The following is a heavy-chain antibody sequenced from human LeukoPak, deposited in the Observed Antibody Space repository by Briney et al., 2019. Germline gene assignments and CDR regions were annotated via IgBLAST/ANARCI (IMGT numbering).Heavy chain of an antibody. CDR2: ISASGGST. CDR1: GYTFSSYG. J-gene: IGHJ4*02. Sequence: GGSLRLSCAASGYTFSSYGMSWVRQAPGKGLEWVSGISASGGSTYYADSVKGRFTISRDNSKNTLYLQMNSLRAEGTAVYYCASDSSGYYPYYFDYWGQGTLVTVSS. D-gene: IGHD3-22*01. CDR3: ASDSSGYYPYYFDY. V-gene: IGHV3-23*01.